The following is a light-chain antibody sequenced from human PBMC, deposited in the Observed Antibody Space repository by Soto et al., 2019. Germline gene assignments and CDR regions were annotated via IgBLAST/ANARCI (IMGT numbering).Light chain of an antibody. Sequence: DIVMTQSPATLSASPVERATLSCRASQSVSSNLAWYQQKPGQAPRLLIYGASTRATGIPARFSGSGSGTEFTLTISSLQSEDFAVYYCQQYNNWLPITFGQGTRLEIK. CDR3: QQYNNWLPIT. V-gene: IGKV3-15*01. CDR1: QSVSSN. CDR2: GAS. J-gene: IGKJ5*01.